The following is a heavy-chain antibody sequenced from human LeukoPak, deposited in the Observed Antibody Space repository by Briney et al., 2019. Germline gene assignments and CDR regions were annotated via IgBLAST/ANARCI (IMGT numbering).Heavy chain of an antibody. J-gene: IGHJ4*02. D-gene: IGHD6-19*01. Sequence: PSQTLSLTCTVSGGSISSGSYYWSWIRQPAGKGLEWIGRIYTSGATKYSASLKSRVTISVDKSKSQLSLKLRSVTAADTAVYYCARVRGSYSSGLEVDYWGQGTLVTVSS. CDR2: IYTSGAT. V-gene: IGHV4-61*02. CDR3: ARVRGSYSSGLEVDY. CDR1: GGSISSGSYY.